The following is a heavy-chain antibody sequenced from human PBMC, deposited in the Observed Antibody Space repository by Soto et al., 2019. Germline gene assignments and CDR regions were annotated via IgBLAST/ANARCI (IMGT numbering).Heavy chain of an antibody. V-gene: IGHV4-34*01. CDR1: GGSFSGYY. CDR2: INHSGST. CDR3: ARGLGHSSSSGWPSFDY. Sequence: SETLSLTCAVYGGSFSGYYWSWIRQPPGKGLEWIGEINHSGSTNYNPSLKSRVTISVDTSKNQFSLKLSSVTAADTAVYYCARGLGHSSSSGWPSFDYWGQGTLVTVSS. D-gene: IGHD6-6*01. J-gene: IGHJ4*02.